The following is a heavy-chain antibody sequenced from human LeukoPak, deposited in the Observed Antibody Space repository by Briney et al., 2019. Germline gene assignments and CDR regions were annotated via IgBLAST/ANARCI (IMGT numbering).Heavy chain of an antibody. D-gene: IGHD2-8*01. Sequence: PSETLSLTCTVSDGSIRSSSYYWGWIRQPPGKELEWIGTMYFSGNTYYNPSLKSRVTISVDTSKNQFSLKLRSVTAADAAVYYCARGVETRPADLPFDVWGLGTMVTVSS. CDR2: MYFSGNT. J-gene: IGHJ3*01. V-gene: IGHV4-39*07. CDR3: ARGVETRPADLPFDV. CDR1: DGSIRSSSYY.